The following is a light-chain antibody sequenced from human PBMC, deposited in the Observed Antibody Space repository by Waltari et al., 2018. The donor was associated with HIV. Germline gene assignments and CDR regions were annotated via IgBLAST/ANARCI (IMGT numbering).Light chain of an antibody. CDR3: LQHNSYPYT. CDR2: AAS. CDR1: QGIGID. Sequence: DIQMTQSPSSLSASIGDTVTITCRASQGIGIDLGWYQQRPGKAPNLLVYAASGLQTGVPPRFSGSGSGTDFTLTISSLQPEDFATYYCLQHNSYPYTVGQGTKLEIK. J-gene: IGKJ2*01. V-gene: IGKV1-17*01.